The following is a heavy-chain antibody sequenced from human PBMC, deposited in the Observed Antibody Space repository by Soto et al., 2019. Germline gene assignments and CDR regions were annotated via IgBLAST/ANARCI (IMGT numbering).Heavy chain of an antibody. CDR2: SYYSGST. V-gene: IGHV4-31*03. J-gene: IGHJ5*02. D-gene: IGHD3-16*01. Sequence: QVQLQESGPGLVKPSQTLSLTCTVSGGSISSGGYYWSWIRQHPGKGLEWIGYSYYSGSTYYHPSLQSRVSISVGTFKNQFSLKLRSVTAADTAVYYCARVGGINWFDPWGQGTLVTVSS. CDR1: GGSISSGGYY. CDR3: ARVGGINWFDP.